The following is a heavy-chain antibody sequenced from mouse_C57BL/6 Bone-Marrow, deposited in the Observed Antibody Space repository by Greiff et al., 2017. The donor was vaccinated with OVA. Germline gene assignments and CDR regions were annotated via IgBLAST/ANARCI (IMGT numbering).Heavy chain of an antibody. CDR2: IYPRSGNT. CDR1: GYTFTSYG. J-gene: IGHJ3*01. V-gene: IGHV1-81*01. CDR3: AIDYYGSLSWFAY. Sequence: VQLQQSGAELARPGASVKLSCKASGYTFTSYGISWVKQRTGQGLEWIGEIYPRSGNTYYNEKFKGKATLTADKSSSTAYMELRSLTSEDSAFYVCAIDYYGSLSWFAYWGQGTLVTVSA. D-gene: IGHD1-1*01.